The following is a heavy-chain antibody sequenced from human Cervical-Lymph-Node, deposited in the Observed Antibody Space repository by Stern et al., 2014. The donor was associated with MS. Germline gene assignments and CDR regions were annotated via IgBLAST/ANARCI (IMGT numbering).Heavy chain of an antibody. Sequence: EVQLLESGGGLVKPGGSLRLSCAASGFTFSSYSMNWVRQAPGKGLEWVASISSGGSYIIYRDSMKGRFPISRDNAKNSLYLQMNRLRAEDPAVYYCARGRGCNYRYYFDYWGQGTLVTVSS. D-gene: IGHD4-23*01. J-gene: IGHJ4*02. CDR1: GFTFSSYS. CDR3: ARGRGCNYRYYFDY. V-gene: IGHV3-21*01. CDR2: ISSGGSYI.